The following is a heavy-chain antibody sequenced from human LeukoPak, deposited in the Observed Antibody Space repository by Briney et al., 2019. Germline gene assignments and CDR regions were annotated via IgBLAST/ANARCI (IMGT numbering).Heavy chain of an antibody. Sequence: GASVKVSCKASGYTFTGYYMHWVRQAPGQGLGWMGWINANSGGTNYPQKFQGRVTMTRDTSINTAYMELSRLRSDDTAVYYCAKEDAAADFDYWGQGTLVTVSS. CDR2: INANSGGT. V-gene: IGHV1-2*02. CDR1: GYTFTGYY. D-gene: IGHD6-25*01. J-gene: IGHJ4*02. CDR3: AKEDAAADFDY.